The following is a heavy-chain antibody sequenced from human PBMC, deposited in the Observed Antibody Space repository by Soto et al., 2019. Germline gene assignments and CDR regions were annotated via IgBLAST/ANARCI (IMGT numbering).Heavy chain of an antibody. CDR3: APHPGGAGY. Sequence: EVQLVESGGGLIQPGGSLRLSCAVSGFTVSNNYMSWVRQAPGKGLEGVSVIYSGGYTAYGDSVKGRFTISRDNSKNTLYPKKNTLGPDAPAVFDGAPHPGGAGYWGQGTLVTVSS. CDR1: GFTVSNNY. V-gene: IGHV3-53*01. D-gene: IGHD3-10*01. J-gene: IGHJ4*02. CDR2: IYSGGYT.